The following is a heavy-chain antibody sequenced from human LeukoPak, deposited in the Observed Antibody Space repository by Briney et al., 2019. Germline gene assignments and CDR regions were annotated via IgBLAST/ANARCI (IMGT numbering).Heavy chain of an antibody. V-gene: IGHV5-51*01. Sequence: GASVKVSCKASGYTFTGYSMHWVRQAPGQGLEWMGNIYPGDSDTRYSPSFQGQVTISADKSISTAYLQWSSLKASDTAMYYCARPEYYYDSSGYYYYFQHWGQGTLVTVSS. D-gene: IGHD3-22*01. J-gene: IGHJ1*01. CDR1: GYTFTGYS. CDR2: IYPGDSDT. CDR3: ARPEYYYDSSGYYYYFQH.